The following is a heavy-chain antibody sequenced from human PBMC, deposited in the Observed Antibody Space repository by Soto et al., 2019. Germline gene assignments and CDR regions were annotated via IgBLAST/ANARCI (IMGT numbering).Heavy chain of an antibody. Sequence: ASETLSLTCTVSGGSISSGGYYWSWIRQHPGKGLEWIAYIYFSGNTYYNPSLKSRVTISVDTSKNQFSLRLSSVTAADTAVYYCARLSSSDYDYVWQSYRPTHFDYWGLGTLVTVSS. CDR1: GGSISSGGYY. CDR2: IYFSGNT. CDR3: ARLSSSDYDYVWQSYRPTHFDY. V-gene: IGHV4-31*03. D-gene: IGHD3-16*02. J-gene: IGHJ4*02.